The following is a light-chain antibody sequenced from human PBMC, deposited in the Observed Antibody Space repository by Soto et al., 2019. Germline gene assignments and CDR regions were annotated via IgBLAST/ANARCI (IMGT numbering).Light chain of an antibody. V-gene: IGLV1-40*01. CDR2: GNI. Sequence: QSVLTQPPSVSGAPGQSITISCTGSSSNIGAGYDVHWYQQLPGTAPKLLMYGNINRPSGVPDRFSGSKSDTSASLGITGLQTGDEADYYCAAWDKSLSGGVFGGGTKLTVL. CDR3: AAWDKSLSGGV. CDR1: SSNIGAGYD. J-gene: IGLJ3*02.